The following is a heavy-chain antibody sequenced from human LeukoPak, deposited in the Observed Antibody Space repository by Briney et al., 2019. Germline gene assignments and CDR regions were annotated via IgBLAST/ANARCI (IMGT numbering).Heavy chain of an antibody. Sequence: SETLSLTCTVSGGSISRYYWSWIRQPPGKGLEWIGYIYYSGSTNYNPSLKSRVTISVDTSNNQFSLKLSSVTAADTAVYYCARRPGYCPNGVCYKRNWFDPWGQGTLVTVSS. CDR3: ARRPGYCPNGVCYKRNWFDP. V-gene: IGHV4-59*12. CDR2: IYYSGST. J-gene: IGHJ5*02. D-gene: IGHD2-8*01. CDR1: GGSISRYY.